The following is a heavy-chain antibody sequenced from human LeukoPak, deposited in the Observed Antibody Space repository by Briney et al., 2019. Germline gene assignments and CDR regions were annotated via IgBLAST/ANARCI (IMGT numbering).Heavy chain of an antibody. D-gene: IGHD5-24*01. J-gene: IGHJ3*02. V-gene: IGHV3-33*01. CDR2: IWYDGSNK. Sequence: PGRSLRLSCAASGFTFSSYGMHWVRQAPGKGLEWVAVIWYDGSNKYYADSVKGRFTISRDNSKNTLYLQMNSLRAEDTAVYYCARGGDGYNPFLDIWGQGTMVTVPS. CDR3: ARGGDGYNPFLDI. CDR1: GFTFSSYG.